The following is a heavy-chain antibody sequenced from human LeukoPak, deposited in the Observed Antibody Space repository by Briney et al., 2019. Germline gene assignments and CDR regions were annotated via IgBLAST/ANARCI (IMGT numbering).Heavy chain of an antibody. V-gene: IGHV3-11*01. J-gene: IGHJ4*02. CDR3: AREDYGDYGVDY. CDR1: GFTFSDYY. D-gene: IGHD4-17*01. Sequence: PGGSLRLSCAASGFTFSDYYMSWIRQAPGKGLEWVSYISSTGSTIYYADSLKGRFTISSDNAKNSLYLQMNSLRAEDTAVDYCAREDYGDYGVDYWGQGTLVTVSS. CDR2: ISSTGSTI.